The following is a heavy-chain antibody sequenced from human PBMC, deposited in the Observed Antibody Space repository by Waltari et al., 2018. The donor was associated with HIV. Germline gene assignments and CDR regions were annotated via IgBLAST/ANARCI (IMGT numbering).Heavy chain of an antibody. CDR2: ISSSGSS. Sequence: LQLQESGPGLVQPSETLSLTCIVSGGSISSSRHYWGWIRQPPGKGLEWLATISSSGSSFYNPSLKSRLTISVDTSKNRFSLRLSSVTAADTAVYYCARHLNHGHDYVWGSYRPFDYWGQGTLVTVSS. V-gene: IGHV4-39*01. D-gene: IGHD3-16*02. J-gene: IGHJ4*02. CDR1: GGSISSSRHY. CDR3: ARHLNHGHDYVWGSYRPFDY.